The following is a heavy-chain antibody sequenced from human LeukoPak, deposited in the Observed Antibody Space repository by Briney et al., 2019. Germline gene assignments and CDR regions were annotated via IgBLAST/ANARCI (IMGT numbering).Heavy chain of an antibody. J-gene: IGHJ4*02. V-gene: IGHV1-18*01. CDR3: ARGRYYGSGSCYVDY. CDR2: ISVYTGSV. D-gene: IGHD3-10*01. Sequence: ASVKVSCKASGYTFTSYGFSWVRQAPGQGLEWMGWISVYTGSVNYAQKLQGRVTMTTDTSTSTAYMELRSLRSDDTAVYYCARGRYYGSGSCYVDYWGQGTLVTVSS. CDR1: GYTFTSYG.